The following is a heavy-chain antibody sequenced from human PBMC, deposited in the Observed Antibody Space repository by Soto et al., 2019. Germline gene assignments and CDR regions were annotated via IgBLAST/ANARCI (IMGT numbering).Heavy chain of an antibody. D-gene: IGHD3-16*02. CDR3: ARDRLESSTYGMDV. CDR1: GDSILGYY. CDR2: VYNSGNV. Sequence: SETLSLTCSVSGDSILGYYWCWIRQPAGKRLEWIGRVYNSGNVIFNPSLKNRVTMSVDMSKNQFSLRLTSVTAADSAVYYCARDRLESSTYGMDVWGRGTTVTVSS. V-gene: IGHV4-4*07. J-gene: IGHJ6*02.